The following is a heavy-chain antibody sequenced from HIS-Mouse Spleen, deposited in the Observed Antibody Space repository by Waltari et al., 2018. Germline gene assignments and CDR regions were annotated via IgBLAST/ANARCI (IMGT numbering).Heavy chain of an antibody. V-gene: IGHV4-39*07. CDR1: GGSISSSSYY. CDR2: FYYSGST. Sequence: QLQLQESGPGLVKPSETLSLTCTVSGGSISSSSYYWGWIRQPPGKGLEWIGSFYYSGSTYYHPSLKSRVTLSVDTSKNQFSLKLSSVTAADTAVYYCAREIPYSSSWYDWYFDLWGRGTLVTVSS. D-gene: IGHD6-13*01. J-gene: IGHJ2*01. CDR3: AREIPYSSSWYDWYFDL.